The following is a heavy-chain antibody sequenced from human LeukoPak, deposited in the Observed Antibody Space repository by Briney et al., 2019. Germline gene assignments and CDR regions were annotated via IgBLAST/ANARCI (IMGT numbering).Heavy chain of an antibody. V-gene: IGHV4-59*08. D-gene: IGHD5-24*01. Sequence: SETLSLTCTVSGGSISSYYWSWIRQPPGKGLEWIGYIYYSGSTNYNPSLKSRVTISVDTSKNQFSLKLSSVTAADTAVYYCAVVRDGYNYVDYWGQGTLVTVSS. CDR2: IYYSGST. CDR3: AVVRDGYNYVDY. CDR1: GGSISSYY. J-gene: IGHJ4*02.